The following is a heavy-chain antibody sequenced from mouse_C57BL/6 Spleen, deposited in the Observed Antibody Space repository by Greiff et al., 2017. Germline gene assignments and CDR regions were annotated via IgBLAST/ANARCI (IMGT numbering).Heavy chain of an antibody. V-gene: IGHV1-64*01. CDR2: IHPNSGST. CDR1: CYPFASSW. Sequence: QVQLQQSGAELVKPGASVKLSCKASCYPFASSWMHWVKQRPGQGLEWIGMIHPNSGSTNYNEKFKSKATLTVDKSSSTAYMQLSSLTSEDSAVYYCARGGDYGIFAYWGQGTLVPVSA. CDR3: ARGGDYGIFAY. D-gene: IGHD1-1*02. J-gene: IGHJ3*01.